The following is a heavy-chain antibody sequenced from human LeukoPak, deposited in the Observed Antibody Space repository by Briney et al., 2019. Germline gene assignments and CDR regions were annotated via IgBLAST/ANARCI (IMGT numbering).Heavy chain of an antibody. CDR3: ARVGIVGATTGYYYYMDV. CDR2: ISSSSSTI. CDR1: GFPFSSYS. Sequence: GGSLRLSCAASGFPFSSYSMNWVRQAPGKGLEWVSYISSSSSTIYYADSVKGRFTISRDNAKNSLYLQMNSLRAEDTAVYYCARVGIVGATTGYYYYMDVWGKGTTVTVSS. J-gene: IGHJ6*03. D-gene: IGHD1-26*01. V-gene: IGHV3-48*01.